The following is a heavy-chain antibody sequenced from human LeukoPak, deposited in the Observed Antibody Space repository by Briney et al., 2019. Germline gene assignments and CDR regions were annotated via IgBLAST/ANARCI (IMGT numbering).Heavy chain of an antibody. CDR2: TSDNAGST. J-gene: IGHJ4*02. V-gene: IGHV3-23*01. D-gene: IGHD2-2*01. CDR3: AKLGCSTTSCYANC. Sequence: PGGTLRLSCAASGFTFSSYAMSWVREAPGKGLEWVSTTSDNAGSTRYADSVKGRFTISRDNSKNTLYRQLNSLRAEDTALYFCAKLGCSTTSCYANCWGQGTLVTVSS. CDR1: GFTFSSYA.